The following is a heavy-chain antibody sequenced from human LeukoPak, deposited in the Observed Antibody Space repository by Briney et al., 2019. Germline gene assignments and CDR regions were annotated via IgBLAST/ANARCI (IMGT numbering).Heavy chain of an antibody. J-gene: IGHJ4*02. D-gene: IGHD3-10*01. Sequence: ASVKVSRKASGYTFTGYYMHWVRQAPGQGLEWMGRINPNSGGTNYAQKFQGRVTMTRDTSTSTVYMELSSLRSEDTAVYYCASVYYYGSGSYYNSDYWGQGTLVTVSS. CDR2: INPNSGGT. CDR1: GYTFTGYY. CDR3: ASVYYYGSGSYYNSDY. V-gene: IGHV1-2*06.